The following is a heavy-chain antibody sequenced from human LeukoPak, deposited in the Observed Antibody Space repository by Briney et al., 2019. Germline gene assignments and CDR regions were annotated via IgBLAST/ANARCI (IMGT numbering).Heavy chain of an antibody. J-gene: IGHJ2*01. CDR1: GGSISSSNW. V-gene: IGHV4-4*02. Sequence: SETLSLTCAVSGGSISSSNWWSWVRQPPGKGLEWIGEIYHSGSTNYNPSLKSRATISVDKSKNQFSLKLSSVTAADTAVYYCAREPTEYWYFDLWGRGTLVTVSS. CDR2: IYHSGST. CDR3: AREPTEYWYFDL.